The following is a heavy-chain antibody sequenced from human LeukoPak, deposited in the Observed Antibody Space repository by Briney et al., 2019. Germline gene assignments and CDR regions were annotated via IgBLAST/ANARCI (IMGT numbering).Heavy chain of an antibody. Sequence: GGSLRLSYLTSGFTRSTNAMSWVRQAPGKGLEWISGISGSGASTYYADSVKGRFTISRDDSRNTLYLQMNSLRGDDTAVYYCAKDVGKWESLHFFDYWGQGTLVTVSS. CDR2: ISGSGAST. D-gene: IGHD1-26*01. CDR3: AKDVGKWESLHFFDY. J-gene: IGHJ4*02. CDR1: GFTRSTNA. V-gene: IGHV3-23*01.